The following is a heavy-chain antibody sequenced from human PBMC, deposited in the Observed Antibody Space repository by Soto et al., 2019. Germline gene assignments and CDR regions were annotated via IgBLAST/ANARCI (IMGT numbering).Heavy chain of an antibody. CDR3: ASSEINYDILTGFDY. CDR2: ISAYNGNT. CDR1: GYTFTSYG. V-gene: IGHV1-18*01. J-gene: IGHJ4*02. Sequence: ASEKVSCPAAGYTFTSYGSSWVRQAPGQRLVLLGWISAYNGNTNYAQKLQGRVTKTTDTSTSTAYMQLRSLRSDDTAVYYCASSEINYDILTGFDYWGQGTLVTVSS. D-gene: IGHD3-9*01.